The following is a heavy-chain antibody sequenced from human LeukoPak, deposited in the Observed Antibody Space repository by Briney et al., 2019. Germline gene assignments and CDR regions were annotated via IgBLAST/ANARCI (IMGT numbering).Heavy chain of an antibody. D-gene: IGHD3-10*01. CDR1: GFTFRSHW. CDR3: ARGVRWFDP. CDR2: IQPDGGET. J-gene: IGHJ5*02. Sequence: PGGSLRLSCVGSGFTFRSHWMTWISQAPGKGVEWVANIQPDGGETYYVDSVTGRFTISRDNARNSLFLQMSSLRVEDTAVYYCARGVRWFDPWGQGTLVTVSS. V-gene: IGHV3-7*01.